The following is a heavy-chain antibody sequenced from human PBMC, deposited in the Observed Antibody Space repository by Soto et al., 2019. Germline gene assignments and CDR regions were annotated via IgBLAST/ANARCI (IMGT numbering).Heavy chain of an antibody. CDR3: ARMGDGGYYFAS. CDR2: IYPRDSDT. CDR1: GYDFSNSW. Sequence: PGESLNTSCKGFGYDFSNSWIGWVRQVPGKGLEWMGIIYPRDSDTRYSPSFQGQVTITADKSISTAYLQWSSLTASDTATYYCARMGDGGYYFASWGRGTLVTVSS. V-gene: IGHV5-51*01. J-gene: IGHJ4*02. D-gene: IGHD2-15*01.